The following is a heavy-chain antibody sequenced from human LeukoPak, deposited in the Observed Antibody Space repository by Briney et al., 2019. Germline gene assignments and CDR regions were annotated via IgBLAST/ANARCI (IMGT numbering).Heavy chain of an antibody. J-gene: IGHJ6*03. CDR3: ARYWPDIVVVPAATDYYYYMDV. V-gene: IGHV4-4*07. CDR1: GGSISSYY. D-gene: IGHD2-2*01. CDR2: IYTSGST. Sequence: SETLSLICSVSGGSISSYYWSWIRQPAGKGLGWIGRIYTSGSTNYNPSLKSRVTMSVDTSKNQFSLKLSSVTAADTAVYYCARYWPDIVVVPAATDYYYYMDVWGKGTTVTVSS.